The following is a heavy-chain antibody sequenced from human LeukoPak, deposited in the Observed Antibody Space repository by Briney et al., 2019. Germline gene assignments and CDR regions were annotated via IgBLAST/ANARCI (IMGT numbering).Heavy chain of an antibody. V-gene: IGHV1-2*02. Sequence: ASVQVSCKASGYTFTGYYMHWVRQAAAQELEWMGWINPNSGGTNYAQKFQGRVTMTRDTSISTAYMELSRLRSDDTAVYYCARGTDYYDSSGYYTDYWGQGTLVTVSS. D-gene: IGHD3-22*01. CDR3: ARGTDYYDSSGYYTDY. J-gene: IGHJ4*02. CDR2: INPNSGGT. CDR1: GYTFTGYY.